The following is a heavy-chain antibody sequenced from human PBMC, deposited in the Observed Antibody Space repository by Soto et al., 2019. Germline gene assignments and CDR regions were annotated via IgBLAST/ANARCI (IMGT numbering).Heavy chain of an antibody. D-gene: IGHD5-12*01. CDR2: INHSGST. V-gene: IGHV4-34*01. CDR3: ASTTEYSGYAVGY. Sequence: QVQLQQWGAGLLKPSETLSLTCAVYGGSFSGYYWSWIRQPPGKGLEWIGEINHSGSTNYNPSLKSRVTISVDTSKNQFSLKLSSVTAADTAVYYCASTTEYSGYAVGYWGQGTLVTVSS. J-gene: IGHJ4*02. CDR1: GGSFSGYY.